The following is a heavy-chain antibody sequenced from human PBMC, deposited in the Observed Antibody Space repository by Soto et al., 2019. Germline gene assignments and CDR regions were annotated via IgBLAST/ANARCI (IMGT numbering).Heavy chain of an antibody. CDR1: GGSISSSSYY. D-gene: IGHD3-16*01. CDR2: IYYSGST. J-gene: IGHJ3*02. Sequence: PSETLSLTCTVSGGSISSSSYYWGWIRQPPGKGLEWIGSIYYSGSTYYNPSLKSRVTISVDTSKNQFSLKLSSVTAADTAVYYCARHQLGGGAFDIWGQGTMVTVSS. V-gene: IGHV4-39*01. CDR3: ARHQLGGGAFDI.